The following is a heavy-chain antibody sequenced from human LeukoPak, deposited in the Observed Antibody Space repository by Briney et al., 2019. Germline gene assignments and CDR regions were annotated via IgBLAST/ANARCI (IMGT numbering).Heavy chain of an antibody. CDR1: GGSISSYY. Sequence: PSETLSLTCTVSGGSISSYYWSWNRQPPGKGLEWIGYIYYSGSTNYNPSLKSRVTISVDTSKNQFSLKLSSVTAADTAVYYCARDGGSYWRGIDYWGQGTLVTVSS. CDR2: IYYSGST. J-gene: IGHJ4*02. D-gene: IGHD1-26*01. V-gene: IGHV4-59*01. CDR3: ARDGGSYWRGIDY.